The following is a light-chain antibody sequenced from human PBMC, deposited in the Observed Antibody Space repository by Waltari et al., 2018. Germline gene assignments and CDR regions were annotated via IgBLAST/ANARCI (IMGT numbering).Light chain of an antibody. CDR3: QQSNTTPRT. CDR1: QSISTY. CDR2: AAS. V-gene: IGKV1-39*01. Sequence: IQLTHSPSSLSASVGDRLTITCRASQSISTYLNWDQHKPGSAPELLIYAASTLQGGVPSRFSGSGSETHFTLAISSLQREDFATYYCQQSNTTPRTFGQGTKVEIK. J-gene: IGKJ1*01.